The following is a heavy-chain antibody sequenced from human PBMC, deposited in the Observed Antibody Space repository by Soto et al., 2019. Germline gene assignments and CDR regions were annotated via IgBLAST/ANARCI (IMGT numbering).Heavy chain of an antibody. CDR1: GGTFSGYG. Sequence: QVQMVQSGAEVKKPGSSLKVSCKASGGTFSGYGISWVRQAPGQGLEWMGGIIPIFGTTNYAPNFRDRVTISADEARTTVYRNLSSLRTNDTAVYYCARGRAKVHFYYGMDVWGQGTAVTVSS. V-gene: IGHV1-69*01. J-gene: IGHJ6*02. CDR3: ARGRAKVHFYYGMDV. D-gene: IGHD1-1*01. CDR2: IIPIFGTT.